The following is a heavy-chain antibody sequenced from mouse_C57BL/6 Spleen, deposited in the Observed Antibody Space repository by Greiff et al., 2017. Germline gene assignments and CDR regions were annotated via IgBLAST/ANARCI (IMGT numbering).Heavy chain of an antibody. CDR3: ARDNYYGSSPYYAMDY. V-gene: IGHV1-72*01. Sequence: VQLQQSGAELVKPGASVKLSCKASGYTFTSYWMHWVKQRPGRGLEWIGRIDPNSGGTKYNEKFKSKATLTVDKPSSTAYMQLSRLTSEDSAVYSFARDNYYGSSPYYAMDYWGQGTSVTVSS. CDR2: IDPNSGGT. D-gene: IGHD1-1*01. J-gene: IGHJ4*01. CDR1: GYTFTSYW.